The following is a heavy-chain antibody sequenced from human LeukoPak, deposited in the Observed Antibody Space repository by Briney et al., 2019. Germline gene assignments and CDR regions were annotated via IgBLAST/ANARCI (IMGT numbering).Heavy chain of an antibody. V-gene: IGHV5-10-1*01. CDR1: GYSFTSYW. Sequence: GESLQISCKGSGYSFTSYWISWVRQMPGKGLEWMGRIDPSDSYTNYSPSFQGHVTISADKSISTAYLQWSSLKASDTAMYYCARLGSGGYDFWSGYYDDYWGQGTLVTVSS. CDR3: ARLGSGGYDFWSGYYDDY. CDR2: IDPSDSYT. D-gene: IGHD3-3*01. J-gene: IGHJ4*02.